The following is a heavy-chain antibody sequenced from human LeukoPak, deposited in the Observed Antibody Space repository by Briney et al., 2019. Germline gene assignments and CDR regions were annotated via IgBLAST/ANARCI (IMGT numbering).Heavy chain of an antibody. CDR2: INSDGSTT. CDR3: ARGGDYDY. V-gene: IGHV3-74*01. CDR1: GFTFSSYW. J-gene: IGHJ4*02. D-gene: IGHD4-17*01. Sequence: GGSLRLSCAASGFTFSSYWMHWVRQAPGKGLVWVSRINSDGSTTSYADSVKGRSTISRDNAEKSLYLQMNSLRAEDTAVYYCARGGDYDYWGQGTLVTVSS.